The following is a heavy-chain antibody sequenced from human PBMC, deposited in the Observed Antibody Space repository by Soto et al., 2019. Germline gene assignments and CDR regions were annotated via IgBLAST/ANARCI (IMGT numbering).Heavy chain of an antibody. D-gene: IGHD3-3*02. CDR2: IYYSGST. CDR1: GCSISSSSYH. Sequence: SESLSLTCTLSGCSISSSSYHWGWIRQPPGKGLEWIGSIYYSGSTYYNPSLKSRVTISVDTSKNQFSLKLSSVTAADTAVYYCASPKIAFYNWFDPWGQG. J-gene: IGHJ5*02. CDR3: ASPKIAFYNWFDP. V-gene: IGHV4-39*01.